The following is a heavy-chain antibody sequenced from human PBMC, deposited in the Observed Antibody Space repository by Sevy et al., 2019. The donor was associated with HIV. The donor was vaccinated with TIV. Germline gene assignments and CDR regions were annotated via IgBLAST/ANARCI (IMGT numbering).Heavy chain of an antibody. V-gene: IGHV3-21*01. CDR1: GFTFSTYS. Sequence: GGSLRLSCAVSGFTFSTYSMTWVRQVPGKGMEWVSSISSSSGYIYYSDSVKGGCTISRDDAKSSLYLQMNCLRADDTDVYYCARDSGPAWGGDSMYWYFDLWGRGTLVTVSS. CDR2: ISSSSGYI. J-gene: IGHJ2*01. D-gene: IGHD2-21*01. CDR3: ARDSGPAWGGDSMYWYFDL.